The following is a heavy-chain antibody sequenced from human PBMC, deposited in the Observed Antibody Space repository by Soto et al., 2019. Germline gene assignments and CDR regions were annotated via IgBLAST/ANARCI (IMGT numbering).Heavy chain of an antibody. CDR3: ARGIEGWYQGRYYYGMDV. CDR2: IYYSGST. V-gene: IGHV4-61*01. Sequence: QVQLQESGPGLVKPSETLSLTCTVSGGSVSSGSYYWSWIRQPPGKGLEWIGYIYYSGSTNYNPSLKRRVTISVDTSKTLFYLKLSYVTAADTAVYYCARGIEGWYQGRYYYGMDVWGQGTTVTVSS. J-gene: IGHJ6*02. D-gene: IGHD6-19*01. CDR1: GGSVSSGSYY.